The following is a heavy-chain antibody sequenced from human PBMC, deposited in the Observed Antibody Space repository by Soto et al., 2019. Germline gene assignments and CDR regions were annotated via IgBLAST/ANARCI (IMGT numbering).Heavy chain of an antibody. J-gene: IGHJ5*02. CDR1: GYTFASYG. Sequence: ASVKVSCKASGYTFASYGSRWVRQAPGQGLEWMGWISAYNGNTNYAQKLQGRVTMTTDTSTSTAYMELRSLRSDDTAVYYCARVKGSGYHNWFDPWGQGTLLTVSS. CDR2: ISAYNGNT. D-gene: IGHD3-22*01. V-gene: IGHV1-18*01. CDR3: ARVKGSGYHNWFDP.